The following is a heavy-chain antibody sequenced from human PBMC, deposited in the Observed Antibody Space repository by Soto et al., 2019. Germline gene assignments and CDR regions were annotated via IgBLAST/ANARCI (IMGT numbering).Heavy chain of an antibody. D-gene: IGHD3-22*01. J-gene: IGHJ4*02. CDR3: AREGWRYYDSSGWGYYCDY. Sequence: EVQLVESGGGLVKPGGSLRLSCAASGFTFSSYSMNWVRQAPGKGLEWVSSISSSSSYIYYADSVKGRFTISRDNAKNSLYLQMNSLRAEDTAVYYCAREGWRYYDSSGWGYYCDYWGQGTLVTVSS. CDR2: ISSSSSYI. CDR1: GFTFSSYS. V-gene: IGHV3-21*01.